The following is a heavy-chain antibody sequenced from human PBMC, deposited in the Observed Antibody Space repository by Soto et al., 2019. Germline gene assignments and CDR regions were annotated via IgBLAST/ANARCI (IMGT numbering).Heavy chain of an antibody. D-gene: IGHD1-26*01. CDR3: ITLIPEGNWELGP. CDR2: IKSKTNGGTT. CDR1: GFTFSYAW. J-gene: IGHJ5*02. Sequence: GGSLRLSCAASGFTFSYAWLSWVRQAPGKGLEWVGRIKSKTNGGTTDYDGPVKGRFTISRNDSNRTLYVQMNRLKTENTAKYCCITLIPEGNWELGPWGQGTLVTVSS. V-gene: IGHV3-15*01.